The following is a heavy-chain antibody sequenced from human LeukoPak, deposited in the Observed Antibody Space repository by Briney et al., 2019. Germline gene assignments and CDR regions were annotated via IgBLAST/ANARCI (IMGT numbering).Heavy chain of an antibody. J-gene: IGHJ4*02. CDR3: AKDPSWTGYSSGWYDY. Sequence: GGSLRLSCAASGFTFSSYAMSWVRQAPGKGLEWVSAISGSGSSTYYADSVKGRFTISRDNSKNTLYLQMNSLRAEDTAVYYCAKDPSWTGYSSGWYDYWGQGTLVTVSS. CDR2: ISGSGSST. CDR1: GFTFSSYA. D-gene: IGHD6-19*01. V-gene: IGHV3-23*01.